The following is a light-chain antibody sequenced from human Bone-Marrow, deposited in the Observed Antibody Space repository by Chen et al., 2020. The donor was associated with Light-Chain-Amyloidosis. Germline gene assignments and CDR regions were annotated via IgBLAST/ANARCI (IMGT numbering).Light chain of an antibody. CDR3: RVWYVSSGRPV. Sequence: SYVLTQLSSVSVAPGQTATIARGGNNIGYKIVPWYQPPPGQAPLLVDYDDSERPPGIPGRLACSNSGTTATLTINRVEARDEAAYYCRVWYVSSGRPVFGGGTKLTGL. V-gene: IGLV3-21*02. CDR1: NIGYKI. CDR2: DDS. J-gene: IGLJ3*02.